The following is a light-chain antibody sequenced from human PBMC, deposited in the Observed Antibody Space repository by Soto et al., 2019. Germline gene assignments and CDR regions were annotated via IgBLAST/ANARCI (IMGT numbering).Light chain of an antibody. Sequence: EIVMTQSPATLSLSPGEKVTLSYRASQSVGTSLAWYQQKPGQPPRILIFGASTRITGIPDRFSGSGSGTEFTLTISSLHSEDFAVYYCQQYVNWPAYSFGPGTKLEMK. CDR1: QSVGTS. V-gene: IGKV3-15*01. CDR2: GAS. CDR3: QQYVNWPAYS. J-gene: IGKJ2*01.